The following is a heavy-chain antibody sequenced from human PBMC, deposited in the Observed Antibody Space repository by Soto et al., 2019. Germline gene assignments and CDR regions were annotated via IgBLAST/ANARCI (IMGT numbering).Heavy chain of an antibody. D-gene: IGHD3-3*01. J-gene: IGHJ6*02. V-gene: IGHV3-30*18. CDR2: ISYDGSNK. CDR3: AKTLEGDYDFWSGGPIYYYYGMDV. Sequence: SCNASGYTFTSYGMHLVRQAPGKGLEWVAVISYDGSNKYYADSVKGRFTISRDNSKNTLYLQMNSLRAEDTAVYYCAKTLEGDYDFWSGGPIYYYYGMDVWGQGTTVTVSS. CDR1: GYTFTSYG.